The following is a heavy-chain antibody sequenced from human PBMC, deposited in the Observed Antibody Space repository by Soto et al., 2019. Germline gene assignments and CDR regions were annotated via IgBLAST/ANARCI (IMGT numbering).Heavy chain of an antibody. D-gene: IGHD1-1*01. V-gene: IGHV4-39*01. Sequence: QLQLQESGPRLVKASETLSLICSVSGGYISSTSYYWGWIRHSPGTALEWIASIYYTGTTYYNPSLKGRVAISVDTSKTQVSLKVNSVTAADTAVYSCARGLRWTRSFDFWGQGTLVTVSS. CDR2: IYYTGTT. CDR1: GGYISSTSYY. CDR3: ARGLRWTRSFDF. J-gene: IGHJ4*02.